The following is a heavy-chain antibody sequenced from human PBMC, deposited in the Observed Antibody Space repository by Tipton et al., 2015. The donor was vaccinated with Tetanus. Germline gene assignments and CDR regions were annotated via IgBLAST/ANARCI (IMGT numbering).Heavy chain of an antibody. J-gene: IGHJ5*02. Sequence: QLVQSGPEVKKPGSSVKVSCKASGGTFTNYALSWVRQAPGQGLEWVGGITPIFGTTNSAPKFQGRVTITADESTNIAYMELSSLVASDSAVYYCARHGSIGARQNRFDAWGQGTPVTVSS. CDR2: ITPIFGTT. V-gene: IGHV1-69*01. CDR1: GGTFTNYA. CDR3: ARHGSIGARQNRFDA. D-gene: IGHD6-6*01.